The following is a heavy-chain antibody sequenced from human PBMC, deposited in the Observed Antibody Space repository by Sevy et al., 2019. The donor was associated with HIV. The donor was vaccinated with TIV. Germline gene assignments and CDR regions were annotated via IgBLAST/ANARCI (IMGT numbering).Heavy chain of an antibody. CDR1: GFTFSTFG. Sequence: GGSLRLSCAASGFTFSTFGMHWVRQAPGKGLEWVAFISFVGTLEYYADSLKGRFTISRDNSKNTLYLEMSSLRTEDTAVYYCSSGRFCTYTDSYNWFDPWGQGTLVTVSS. CDR3: SSGRFCTYTDSYNWFDP. J-gene: IGHJ5*02. V-gene: IGHV3-30*02. CDR2: ISFVGTLE. D-gene: IGHD2-8*01.